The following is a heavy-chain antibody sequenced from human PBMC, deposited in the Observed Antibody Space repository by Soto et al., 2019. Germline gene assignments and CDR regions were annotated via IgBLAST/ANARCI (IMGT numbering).Heavy chain of an antibody. J-gene: IGHJ6*02. CDR2: VSYDGSNK. CDR1: GFSFKIYA. V-gene: IGHV3-30-3*01. Sequence: GSLRLSCSASGFSFKIYAIHLVLQAPGKGLEWVSVVSYDGSNKFYADSVKGRFTISRDDSKNTVFLQMNSLRVEDTAVFYCARDRPGGYGYSWDDFLYYYGMDVWGQGTTVTVSS. CDR3: ARDRPGGYGYSWDDFLYYYGMDV. D-gene: IGHD5-18*01.